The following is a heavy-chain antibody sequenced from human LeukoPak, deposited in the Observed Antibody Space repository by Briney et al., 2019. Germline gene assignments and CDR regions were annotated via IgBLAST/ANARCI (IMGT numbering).Heavy chain of an antibody. Sequence: PGGSLRLSCAASGFTFSTYAVNWVRQAPGKGLEWVSSISDSGGRTYYADSVKGRFTISRDNSKNTLYLQMNSLRVEDTAVYYCARGSYFDYWGQGTLVTVSS. J-gene: IGHJ4*02. V-gene: IGHV3-23*01. CDR2: ISDSGGRT. CDR1: GFTFSTYA. CDR3: ARGSYFDY.